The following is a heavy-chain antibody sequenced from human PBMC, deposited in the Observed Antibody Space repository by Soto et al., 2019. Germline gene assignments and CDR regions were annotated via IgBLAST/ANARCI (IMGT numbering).Heavy chain of an antibody. V-gene: IGHV4-59*01. J-gene: IGHJ4*02. Sequence: SETLSLTCTVSGGSISSYYWSWIRQPPGKGLEWIGYIYYSGSTNYNPSLKSRVTISVDTSKNQFSLKLSSVTATDTAVYYCARGLVDFWSGYSAPTFDYWGQGTLVTVSS. CDR1: GGSISSYY. CDR2: IYYSGST. D-gene: IGHD3-3*01. CDR3: ARGLVDFWSGYSAPTFDY.